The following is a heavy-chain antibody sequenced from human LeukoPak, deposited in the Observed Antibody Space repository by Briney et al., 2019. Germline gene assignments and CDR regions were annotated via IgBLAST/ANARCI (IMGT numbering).Heavy chain of an antibody. V-gene: IGHV3-30-3*01. D-gene: IGHD4-17*01. CDR1: GFTFSSYA. CDR2: ISYDGSNK. J-gene: IGHJ3*02. CDR3: TTVTDYDYDAFDI. Sequence: PGGSLRLSCAASGFTFSSYAMHWVRQAPGKGLEWVAVISYDGSNKYYADSVKGRFTISRDNSKNTLYLQMNSLRAEDTAVYYCTTVTDYDYDAFDIWGQGTMVTVSS.